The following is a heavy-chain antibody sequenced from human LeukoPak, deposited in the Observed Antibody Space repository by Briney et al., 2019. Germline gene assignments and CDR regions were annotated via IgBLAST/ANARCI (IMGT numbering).Heavy chain of an antibody. J-gene: IGHJ5*02. CDR3: VAGTAMVMDWFDP. CDR2: IYYRGST. Sequence: PSETLSLTCTGSAGSISSSSYYWGGIRQPPGKGLEWIASIYYRGSTYYTPSLKSRVTTSVDTSKNQFSLKLSSVTAADTAVYYCVAGTAMVMDWFDPWGQGTLVTVSS. D-gene: IGHD5-18*01. CDR1: AGSISSSSYY. V-gene: IGHV4-39*01.